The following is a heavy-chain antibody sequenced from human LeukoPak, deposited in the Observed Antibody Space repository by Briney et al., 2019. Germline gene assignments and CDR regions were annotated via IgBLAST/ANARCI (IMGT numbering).Heavy chain of an antibody. CDR2: ISGSGGST. CDR3: AKDRTSSRTSHLFDY. Sequence: GGSLRLSCAASGFTFSSYAMSWVRQAPGKGLEWVSAISGSGGSTYYADSVKGRFTISRDNSKNTLHLQMNSLRAEDTAVYYCAKDRTSSRTSHLFDYWGQGTLVTVSS. CDR1: GFTFSSYA. J-gene: IGHJ4*02. V-gene: IGHV3-23*01. D-gene: IGHD2-2*01.